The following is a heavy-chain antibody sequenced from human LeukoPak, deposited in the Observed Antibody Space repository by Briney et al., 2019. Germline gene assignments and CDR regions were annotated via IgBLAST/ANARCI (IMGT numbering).Heavy chain of an antibody. J-gene: IGHJ6*02. CDR2: INPSGGST. Sequence: ASVKVSCKASGHTFTSYYMHWVRQAPGQGLEWMGIINPSGGSTSYAQKFQGRVTMTRDTSTSTVYMELSSLRSEDTAVYYCARVASPYCSGGSCYSVFSSDYYYYGMDVWGQGTTVTVSS. CDR1: GHTFTSYY. CDR3: ARVASPYCSGGSCYSVFSSDYYYYGMDV. V-gene: IGHV1-46*01. D-gene: IGHD2-15*01.